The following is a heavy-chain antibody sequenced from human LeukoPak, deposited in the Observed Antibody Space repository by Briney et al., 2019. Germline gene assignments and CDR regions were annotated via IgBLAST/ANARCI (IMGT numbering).Heavy chain of an antibody. CDR1: GFSFSSCG. V-gene: IGHV3-30*02. Sequence: GGSLRLSCAASGFSFSSCGMYWARQAPGKGLEWVAFIRHDGSIKLYADSVKGRFTISRDNSKNTLYVQMNSLRAEDTAVYYCAKDSLTDIDYWGQGTLVTVSS. D-gene: IGHD3-9*01. CDR2: IRHDGSIK. CDR3: AKDSLTDIDY. J-gene: IGHJ4*02.